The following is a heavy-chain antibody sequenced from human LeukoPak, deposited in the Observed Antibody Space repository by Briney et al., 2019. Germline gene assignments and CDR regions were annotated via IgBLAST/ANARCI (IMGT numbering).Heavy chain of an antibody. CDR1: GYSISSGFY. CDR2: IYHSGST. CDR3: ARDMVRGVTVFDY. V-gene: IGHV4-38-2*02. D-gene: IGHD3-10*01. Sequence: SETLSLTCTVSGYSISSGFYWGWIRQPPGKELECIGSIYHSGSTYYNPSLKSRVTISVDTSKNQFSLNLSSVTAADTAMYYCARDMVRGVTVFDYWGQGTLVTVSS. J-gene: IGHJ4*02.